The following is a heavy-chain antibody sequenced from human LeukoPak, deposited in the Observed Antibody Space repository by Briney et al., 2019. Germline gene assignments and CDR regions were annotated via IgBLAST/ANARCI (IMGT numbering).Heavy chain of an antibody. J-gene: IGHJ4*02. D-gene: IGHD2-21*02. CDR2: ISSHAAYI. CDR1: GFLFGGHA. V-gene: IGHV3-21*01. CDR3: ARTAIRVDFFDS. Sequence: PGGSLRLSCAASGFLFGGHAMVWVRQAPGKGLECVSSISSHAAYINYADSVKGRFTTSRDNDKNSLFLDMNSLRVDDTAVYFCARTAIRVDFFDSWGQGTLVTVSS.